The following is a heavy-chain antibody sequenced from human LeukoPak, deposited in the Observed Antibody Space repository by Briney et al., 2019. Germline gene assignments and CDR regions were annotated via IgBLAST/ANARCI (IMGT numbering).Heavy chain of an antibody. CDR3: GRTGYSYGSFYYYFYGMDV. V-gene: IGHV3-49*04. J-gene: IGHJ6*02. CDR2: IRSKAYGGST. D-gene: IGHD5-18*01. CDR1: GFTFSSYS. Sequence: GGSLRLSCAASGFTFSSYSMNWVRQAPGKGLEWVGFIRSKAYGGSTEYAASVKGRFTISRDDSKTIAYLQMNSLKTEDTAVYYCGRTGYSYGSFYYYFYGMDVWGQGTTVTVSS.